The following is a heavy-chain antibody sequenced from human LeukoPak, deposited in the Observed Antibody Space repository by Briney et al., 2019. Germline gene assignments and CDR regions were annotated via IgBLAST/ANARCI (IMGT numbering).Heavy chain of an antibody. CDR1: GFTFSSYG. CDR3: AKNRYYDSSGYLDY. CDR2: IRYDGSNK. Sequence: GGSLRLSCAASGFTFSSYGMHWVRQAPGKGLEWVAFIRYDGSNKYYADSVKGRFTISRDNSKNALYLQMNSLRAEDTAVYYCAKNRYYDSSGYLDYWGQGTLVTVPS. J-gene: IGHJ4*02. V-gene: IGHV3-30*02. D-gene: IGHD3-22*01.